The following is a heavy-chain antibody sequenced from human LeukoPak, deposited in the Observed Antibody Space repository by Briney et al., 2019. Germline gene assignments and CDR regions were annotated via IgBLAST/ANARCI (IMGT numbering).Heavy chain of an antibody. Sequence: GGSLRLSCAASRFTVSSNYMNWVRQAPGKGLEWVSVIYSGGSTYYADSVKGRFTISRDNSKNTLYLQMNSLRAEDTAVYYCARESIAVAGHYYYGMDVWGQGTTVTVSS. J-gene: IGHJ6*02. CDR2: IYSGGST. CDR3: ARESIAVAGHYYYGMDV. V-gene: IGHV3-53*01. D-gene: IGHD6-19*01. CDR1: RFTVSSNY.